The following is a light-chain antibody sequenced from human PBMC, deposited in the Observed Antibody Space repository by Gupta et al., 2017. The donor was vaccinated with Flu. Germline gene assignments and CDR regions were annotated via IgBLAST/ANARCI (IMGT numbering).Light chain of an antibody. Sequence: ATLSLSPGERATLSCRASQSVSSNLVWYQQKPGQAPRLLIYRASIRATGIPARISGSGSGTEFTLTISSLQYEDLAVYFCQQYNNWSPFTFGQGTKLEIK. CDR2: RAS. CDR3: QQYNNWSPFT. CDR1: QSVSSN. V-gene: IGKV3-15*01. J-gene: IGKJ2*01.